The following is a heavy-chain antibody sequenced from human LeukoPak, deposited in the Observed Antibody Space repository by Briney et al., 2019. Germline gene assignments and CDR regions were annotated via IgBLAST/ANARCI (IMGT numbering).Heavy chain of an antibody. V-gene: IGHV3-30*09. J-gene: IGHJ4*02. D-gene: IGHD2-15*01. CDR1: GFTFSTYA. CDR2: ISYDGSNK. CDR3: ARVSVVAATDY. Sequence: GGSLRLSCAASGFTFSTYAMHWVRQAPGKGLEWVAVISYDGSNKYYADSVKGRFAISRDNSMTTLFLQMNSLRAGDTAVYYCARVSVVAATDYWGQGTLVTVSS.